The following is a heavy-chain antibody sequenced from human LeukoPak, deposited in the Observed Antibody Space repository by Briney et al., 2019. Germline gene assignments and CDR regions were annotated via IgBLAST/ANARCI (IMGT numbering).Heavy chain of an antibody. CDR3: ARDVGATYCGGDCYSPNYFDY. Sequence: GGSLRLSCAASEFTFISYGMSWVRQAPGKGLEWVSSISSSSSYIYYADSVKGRFTISRDNAKNSLYLQMNSLRAEDTAVYYCARDVGATYCGGDCYSPNYFDYWGQETLVTVSS. CDR2: ISSSSSYI. J-gene: IGHJ4*02. V-gene: IGHV3-21*01. D-gene: IGHD2-21*02. CDR1: EFTFISYG.